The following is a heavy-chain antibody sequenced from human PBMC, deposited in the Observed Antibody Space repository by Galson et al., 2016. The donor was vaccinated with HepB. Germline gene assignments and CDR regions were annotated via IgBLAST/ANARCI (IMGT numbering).Heavy chain of an antibody. D-gene: IGHD4/OR15-4a*01. CDR1: GFIFSNYA. CDR2: IWVGGTQQ. V-gene: IGHV3-33*01. Sequence: SLRLSCAASGFIFSNYAMHWVRQAPGKGPEWVAIIWVGGTQQYYGDSVDGRFTISRDNSKNTIDLQINSLREEDPAVYYCVSDGGSRTDYAYFDSWGQGTLVTVSS. CDR3: VSDGGSRTDYAYFDS. J-gene: IGHJ4*02.